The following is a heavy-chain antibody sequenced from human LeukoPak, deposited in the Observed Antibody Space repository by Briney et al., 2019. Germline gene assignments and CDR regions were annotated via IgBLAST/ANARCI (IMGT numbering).Heavy chain of an antibody. V-gene: IGHV3-9*01. CDR2: ISWNSGGI. CDR3: VRVLGAYSNIYGPDFDY. J-gene: IGHJ4*02. Sequence: GGSLRFSCAASGCTFDDYVMHWVRQGAGKGLEWVSGISWNSGGIGYADSVKGRFTISRDNAKNSLYLQMDSLRAEDTAVYYCVRVLGAYSNIYGPDFDYWGQGTLVTVSS. CDR1: GCTFDDYV. D-gene: IGHD3-16*01.